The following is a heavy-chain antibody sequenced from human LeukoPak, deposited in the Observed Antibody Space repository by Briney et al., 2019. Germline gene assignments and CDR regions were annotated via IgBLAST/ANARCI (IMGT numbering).Heavy chain of an antibody. CDR3: ARDGSPFYDSSGYSYEVY. J-gene: IGHJ4*02. Sequence: GASVKVSCKASGYTFTGYYLHWVRQAPGQGLEWRGRINPNCGCTNYAQTFQGSVTMTRDTSISTAYMELSRLRSDDTAMYYCARDGSPFYDSSGYSYEVYWGQGTLVTVSS. CDR2: INPNCGCT. V-gene: IGHV1-2*06. D-gene: IGHD3-22*01. CDR1: GYTFTGYY.